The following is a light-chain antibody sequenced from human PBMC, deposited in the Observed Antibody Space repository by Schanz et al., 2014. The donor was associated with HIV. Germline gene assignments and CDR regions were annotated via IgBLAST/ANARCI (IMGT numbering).Light chain of an antibody. CDR2: DVT. V-gene: IGLV2-14*03. CDR1: SSDVGGYNY. Sequence: QSALTQPASVSGSPGQSITISCTGTSSDVGGYNYVSWYQQHPGIAPKLMIYDVTTRPSGVSNRFSGSKSGNTASLTISGLQAEDEADYYCCSYAGSFTWVFGGGTQLTVL. J-gene: IGLJ3*02. CDR3: CSYAGSFTWV.